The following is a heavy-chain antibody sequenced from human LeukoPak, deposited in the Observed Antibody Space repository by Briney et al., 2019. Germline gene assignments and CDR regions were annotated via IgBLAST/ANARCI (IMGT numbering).Heavy chain of an antibody. CDR3: ARDGGSRQGFDY. CDR1: GYTFTTYG. D-gene: IGHD1-26*01. J-gene: IGHJ4*02. Sequence: ASVKVSCRPSGYTFTTYGLSWVRQAPGQGLEWMGWISAYNGNTNYAQKLQGRVTMTTDTSTSTAYMELRSLRSDDTAVYYCARDGGSRQGFDYWGQGTLVTVSS. V-gene: IGHV1-18*01. CDR2: ISAYNGNT.